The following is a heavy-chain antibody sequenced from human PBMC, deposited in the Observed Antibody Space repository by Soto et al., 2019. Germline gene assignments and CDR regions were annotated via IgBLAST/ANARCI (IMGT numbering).Heavy chain of an antibody. D-gene: IGHD3-16*01. CDR2: IYSGGST. CDR1: GFTVSSNY. V-gene: IGHV3-66*01. Sequence: EVQLVEAGGGLVQPGGSLRLSCAASGFTVSSNYMVWVRQAPGKGLEWVSLIYSGGSTYYADSVQGRFTISRDTSKNTLYLQMNTLRAEDTAVYYCAGITFGGPSASDTWFDPGGQGTLVTVSS. CDR3: AGITFGGPSASDTWFDP. J-gene: IGHJ5*02.